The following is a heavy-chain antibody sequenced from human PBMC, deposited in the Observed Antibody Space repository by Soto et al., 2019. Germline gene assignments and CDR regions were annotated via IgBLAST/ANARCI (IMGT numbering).Heavy chain of an antibody. D-gene: IGHD1-26*01. CDR1: GGTFSSYA. J-gene: IGHJ6*02. V-gene: IGHV1-69*13. CDR2: IIPIFGTA. CDR3: ARESFLGVGATNYYYYGMDV. Sequence: GASVKVSCKASGGTFSSYAISWVRQAPGQGLEWMGGIIPIFGTANYAQKFQGRVTITADESTSTAYMELSSLRSEDTAVYYCARESFLGVGATNYYYYGMDVWGQGTTVTVSS.